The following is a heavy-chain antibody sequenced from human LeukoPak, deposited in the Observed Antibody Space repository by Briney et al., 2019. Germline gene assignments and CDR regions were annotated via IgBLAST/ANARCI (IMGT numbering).Heavy chain of an antibody. D-gene: IGHD6-13*01. J-gene: IGHJ5*02. CDR1: GGSISSYY. CDR2: IYYSGST. Sequence: SETLSLTCTVSGGSISSYYWGWIRQPPGKGLEWIGYIYYSGSTNYNPSLKSRVTISVDTSKNQFSLKLSSVTAADTAVYYCARFRSSSGWFDPWGQGTLVTVSS. CDR3: ARFRSSSGWFDP. V-gene: IGHV4-59*01.